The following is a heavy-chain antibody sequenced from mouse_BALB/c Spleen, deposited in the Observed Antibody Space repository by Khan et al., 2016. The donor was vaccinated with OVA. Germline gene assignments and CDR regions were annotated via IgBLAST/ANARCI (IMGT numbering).Heavy chain of an antibody. D-gene: IGHD2-3*01. Sequence: EVQLQESGPGLVKPSQSLSLTCSVTDYSITSGFYWNWLRQFPGNKLEWMGYISYDGSNNFNPSLKNRISITRDTSENQFFLKLNSVTTEDTATYFCARGYAGYYFAYWGQGTLVNVSA. V-gene: IGHV3-6*02. J-gene: IGHJ3*01. CDR2: ISYDGSN. CDR3: ARGYAGYYFAY. CDR1: DYSITSGFY.